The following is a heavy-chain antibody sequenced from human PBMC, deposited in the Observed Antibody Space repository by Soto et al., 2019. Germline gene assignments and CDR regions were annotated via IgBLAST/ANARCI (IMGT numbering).Heavy chain of an antibody. CDR2: INAGNGNT. D-gene: IGHD3-3*01. CDR3: ARDPLYYDFWSGYLR. CDR1: GYTFTSYA. Sequence: ASVKVSCKASGYTFTSYAMQGVRQAPGQRLEWMGWINAGNGNTKYSQKFQGRVTITRDTSASTAYMELSSLRSEDTAVYYCARDPLYYDFWSGYLRWGQGTLVTVSS. J-gene: IGHJ4*02. V-gene: IGHV1-3*01.